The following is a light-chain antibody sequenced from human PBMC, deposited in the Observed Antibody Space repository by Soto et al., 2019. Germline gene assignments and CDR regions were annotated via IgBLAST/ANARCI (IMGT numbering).Light chain of an antibody. J-gene: IGLJ2*01. CDR1: SSNIGAGYD. V-gene: IGLV1-40*01. CDR2: GNS. Sequence: QSVLTQPPSVSGAPGQRVTISCTGSSSNIGAGYDVHWYQQLPGTAPKLLIYGNSNRPAGVPDRFSGSKSGTSASLAITGLQAEDEAYSYFYAYDLSRNVVFGGGTKLTVL. CDR3: YAYDLSRNVV.